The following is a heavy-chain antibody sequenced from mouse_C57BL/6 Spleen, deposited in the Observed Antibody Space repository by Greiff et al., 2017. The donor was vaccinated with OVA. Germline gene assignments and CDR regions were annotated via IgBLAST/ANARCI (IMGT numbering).Heavy chain of an antibody. CDR2: IDPSDSET. J-gene: IGHJ1*03. CDR1: GYTFTSYW. Sequence: QVQLQQPGAELVRPGSSVKLSCKASGYTFTSYWMHWVKQRPIQGLEWIGNIDPSDSETHYNQKFKDKATLTVDKSSSTAYMQLSSLTSEDSAVYYCARELGYYGSSYGYFDVWGTGTTVTVSS. CDR3: ARELGYYGSSYGYFDV. D-gene: IGHD1-1*01. V-gene: IGHV1-52*01.